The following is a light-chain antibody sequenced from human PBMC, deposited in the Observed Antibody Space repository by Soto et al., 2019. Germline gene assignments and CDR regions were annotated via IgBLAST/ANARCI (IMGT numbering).Light chain of an antibody. CDR3: LQDYNYPRT. Sequence: AIQMTQSPSSLSASVGDRVTITCRASQGVRTDLGWYQQKPGTAPKLLIYAASSLQSGVPARFSGSGSGTDFTLTISSLQPEDFATYYCLQDYNYPRTFGQGTKVEI. J-gene: IGKJ1*01. CDR2: AAS. CDR1: QGVRTD. V-gene: IGKV1-6*01.